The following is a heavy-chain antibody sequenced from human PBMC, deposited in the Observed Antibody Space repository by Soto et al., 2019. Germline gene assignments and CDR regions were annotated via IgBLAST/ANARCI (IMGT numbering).Heavy chain of an antibody. Sequence: ESLKISCKGSGYSFTSYWISWVRQMPGKGLEWMGRIDPSDSYTNYSPSFQGHVTISADKSISTAYLQWSSLKASDTAMYYCARHLSYYDSSGYPSHYYYYYGMDVWGQGTTVTVSS. CDR1: GYSFTSYW. J-gene: IGHJ6*02. CDR3: ARHLSYYDSSGYPSHYYYYYGMDV. D-gene: IGHD3-22*01. CDR2: IDPSDSYT. V-gene: IGHV5-10-1*01.